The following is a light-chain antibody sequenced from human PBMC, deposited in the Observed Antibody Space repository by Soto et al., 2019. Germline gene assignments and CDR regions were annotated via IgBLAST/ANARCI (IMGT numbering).Light chain of an antibody. CDR1: QSIRSNS. J-gene: IGKJ4*01. CDR2: AAS. Sequence: EIVLTQSPGTLSLSPGERATLSCRASQSIRSNSLAWYQQRPGQAPRLLIYAASSRATGIPDRFSCSGSGTDFTQTISRLEPEDSAVYYCHQYTSPLTFGGGTKVEI. CDR3: HQYTSPLT. V-gene: IGKV3-20*01.